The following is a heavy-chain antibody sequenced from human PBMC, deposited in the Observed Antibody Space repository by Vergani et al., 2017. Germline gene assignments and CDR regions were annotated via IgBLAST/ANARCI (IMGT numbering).Heavy chain of an antibody. CDR1: GYAFISYS. Sequence: EVELVESGGDLVQPGGSLRLPCAATGYAFISYSMNWVRQAPGKGLEWIAYISSSGNAKYYADSVRGRFTISRDNAEKSVSLQMHSLRADDTAMYFCARSIAITGPLDYWGHGARVTVS. CDR3: ARSIAITGPLDY. CDR2: ISSSGNAK. D-gene: IGHD6-6*01. J-gene: IGHJ4*01. V-gene: IGHV3-48*01.